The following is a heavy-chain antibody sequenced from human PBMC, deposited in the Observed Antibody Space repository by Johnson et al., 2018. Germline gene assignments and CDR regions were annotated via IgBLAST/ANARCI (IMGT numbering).Heavy chain of an antibody. J-gene: IGHJ6*02. V-gene: IGHV3-33*01. Sequence: QVQLQESGGGVVQPGRSLRLSCAASGFTFSSYGMHWVRQAPGKGLEWVAVIWYVGSNTYYADSVKGRFTISRDNSKNTLYLQMNSLRAEDTGVYYCARDPWQNGRMDVWGQGTTVTVSS. CDR3: ARDPWQNGRMDV. D-gene: IGHD2-8*01. CDR1: GFTFSSYG. CDR2: IWYVGSNT.